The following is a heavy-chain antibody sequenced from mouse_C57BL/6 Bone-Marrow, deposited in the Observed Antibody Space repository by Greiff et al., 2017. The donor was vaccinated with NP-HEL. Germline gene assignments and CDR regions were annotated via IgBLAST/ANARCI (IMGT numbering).Heavy chain of an antibody. CDR2: INYDGSST. D-gene: IGHD1-1*01. J-gene: IGHJ1*03. CDR1: GFTFSDYY. V-gene: IGHV5-16*01. CDR3: ARDGYYGSWGYFDV. Sequence: EVKLVESEGGLVQPGSSMKLSCTASGFTFSDYYMAWVRQVPEKGLEWVANINYDGSSTYYLDSLKSRFIISRDNAKNILYLQMSSLKSEDTATYYCARDGYYGSWGYFDVWGTGTTVTVSS.